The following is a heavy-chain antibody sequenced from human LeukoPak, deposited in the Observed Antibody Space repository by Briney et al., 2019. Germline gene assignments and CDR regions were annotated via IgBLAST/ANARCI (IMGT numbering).Heavy chain of an antibody. CDR1: GFTFSTYA. CDR2: INHSGST. D-gene: IGHD6-13*01. Sequence: PGGSLRLSCAASGFTFSTYAMSWVRQAPGKGLEWIGEINHSGSTNYNPSLKSRVTISVDTSKNQFSLKLSSVTAADTAVYYCARVGARAEQQLVPSYFDYWGQGTLVTVSS. J-gene: IGHJ4*02. CDR3: ARVGARAEQQLVPSYFDY. V-gene: IGHV4-34*01.